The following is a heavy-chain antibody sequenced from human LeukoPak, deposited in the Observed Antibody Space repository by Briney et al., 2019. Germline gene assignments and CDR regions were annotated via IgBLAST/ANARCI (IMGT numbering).Heavy chain of an antibody. D-gene: IGHD6-13*01. V-gene: IGHV1-69*01. CDR1: GGTFSSYA. Sequence: SVKVSCKASGGTFSSYAISWVRQAPGQGHEWMGGIIPIFGTANYAQKFPGRVPFTPDESTSTASMELSSLRSEGTAVYDCARGNSSSWEFDYWGQGTLVTVSS. CDR3: ARGNSSSWEFDY. J-gene: IGHJ4*02. CDR2: IIPIFGTA.